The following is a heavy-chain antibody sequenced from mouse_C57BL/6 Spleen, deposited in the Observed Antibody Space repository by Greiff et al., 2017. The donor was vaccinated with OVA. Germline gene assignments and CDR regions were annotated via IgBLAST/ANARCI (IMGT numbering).Heavy chain of an antibody. CDR2: IYPGDGDT. D-gene: IGHD2-4*01. CDR1: GYAFSSYW. J-gene: IGHJ2*01. V-gene: IGHV1-80*01. Sequence: VKLMESGAELVKPGASVKISCKASGYAFSSYWMNWVKQRPGKGLEWIGQIYPGDGDTNYNGKFKGKATLTADKSSSTAYMQLSSLTSEDSAVYFCARGGLGGYFDYWGQGTTLTVSS. CDR3: ARGGLGGYFDY.